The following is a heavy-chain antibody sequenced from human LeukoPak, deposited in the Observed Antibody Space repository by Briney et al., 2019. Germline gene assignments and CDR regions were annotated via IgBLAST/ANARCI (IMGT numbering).Heavy chain of an antibody. J-gene: IGHJ4*02. CDR2: IKQDGSEK. D-gene: IGHD2-2*01. Sequence: GGSLRLSCAASGFTFSTYWMSWVRQAPGKGLEWVTNIKQDGSEKYYVDSVKGRFTISRDNAKNSLYLQINSLRAEDTAVYYCARGRCSSTTCFFDYWGQGTLVTVSS. CDR3: ARGRCSSTTCFFDY. CDR1: GFTFSTYW. V-gene: IGHV3-7*01.